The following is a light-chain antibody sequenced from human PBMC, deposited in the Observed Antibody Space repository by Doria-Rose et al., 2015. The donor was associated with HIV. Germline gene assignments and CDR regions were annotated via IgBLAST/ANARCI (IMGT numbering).Light chain of an antibody. J-gene: IGKJ1*01. CDR3: HQYGTSWT. Sequence: EIVLTQSPGTLSLSPGERATLSCRASQRFSSTYLAWYQQKSGQAPSLLIYDGSTRATGIPDRFGASGSGTDFTLTINRLEPEDFALYYCHQYGTSWTFGQGTKVEI. CDR1: QRFSSTY. CDR2: DGS. V-gene: IGKV3-20*01.